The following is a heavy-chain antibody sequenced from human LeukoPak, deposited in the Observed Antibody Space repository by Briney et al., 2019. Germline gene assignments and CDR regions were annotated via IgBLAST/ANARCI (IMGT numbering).Heavy chain of an antibody. CDR1: GFTFSSYN. CDR2: ISSGSIHI. J-gene: IGHJ2*01. Sequence: GGSLRLSCVASGFTFSSYNMNWVRQAPGKGLEWVSSISSGSIHIYYADSVQGRFTISKDNAKNSLYLQMNGLRAEDTAVYYCATTPGGDSSGYYPWYFDLWGRGTLVTVSS. CDR3: ATTPGGDSSGYYPWYFDL. D-gene: IGHD3-22*01. V-gene: IGHV3-21*01.